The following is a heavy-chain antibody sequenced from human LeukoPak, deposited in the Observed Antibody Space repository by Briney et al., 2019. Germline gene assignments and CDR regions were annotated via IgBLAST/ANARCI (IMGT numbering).Heavy chain of an antibody. CDR2: IYYSGST. Sequence: PSETLSLTCTVSGGSISSSSYYWGWIRQPPGKGLEWIGSIYYSGSTYYNPSLKSRVTISVDTSKNQFSLKLSSVTAADTAVYYCAREPRGYSYGPNFDYWGQGTLVTVSS. V-gene: IGHV4-39*07. CDR3: AREPRGYSYGPNFDY. D-gene: IGHD5-18*01. J-gene: IGHJ4*02. CDR1: GGSISSSSYY.